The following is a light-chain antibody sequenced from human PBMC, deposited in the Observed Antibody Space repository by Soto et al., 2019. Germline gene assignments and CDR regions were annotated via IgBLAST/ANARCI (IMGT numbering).Light chain of an antibody. CDR3: QSYYSARRT. CDR2: AAS. Sequence: DIQMTQSPSSLSASVGDRVTITCRANQDISNSLAWYQQKPGKVPKVLIYAASTLQSGVPSRFSGSGSGTDLTLTITSLQPEDVATYYCQSYYSARRTFGQGTKVEIK. CDR1: QDISNS. V-gene: IGKV1-27*01. J-gene: IGKJ1*01.